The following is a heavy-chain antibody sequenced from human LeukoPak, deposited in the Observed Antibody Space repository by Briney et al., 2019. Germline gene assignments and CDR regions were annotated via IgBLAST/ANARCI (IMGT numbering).Heavy chain of an antibody. CDR3: ARAGWGYYFDS. V-gene: IGHV3-48*01. J-gene: IGHJ4*02. Sequence: GGSLRLSCAASGFTFSSYSMNWVRQAPGKGLEWVSYVTSSSSTIYYADSVKGRFTISRDNAKNSLYLQMNSLRVEDTAVYYCARAGWGYYFDSWGQGTLVTVSS. CDR1: GFTFSSYS. D-gene: IGHD7-27*01. CDR2: VTSSSSTI.